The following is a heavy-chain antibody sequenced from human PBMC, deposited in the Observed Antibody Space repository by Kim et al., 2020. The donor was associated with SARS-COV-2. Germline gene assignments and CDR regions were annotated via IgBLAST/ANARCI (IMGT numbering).Heavy chain of an antibody. D-gene: IGHD3-22*01. V-gene: IGHV3-30-3*01. Sequence: GGSLRLSCAASGFTFSSYAMHWVRQAPGKGLEWVAVISYDGSNKYYADSVKGRFTISRDNSKNTLYLQMNSLRAEDTAVYYCARDLLEPDSSGYEVFDYWGQGTLVTVSS. CDR2: ISYDGSNK. CDR1: GFTFSSYA. CDR3: ARDLLEPDSSGYEVFDY. J-gene: IGHJ4*02.